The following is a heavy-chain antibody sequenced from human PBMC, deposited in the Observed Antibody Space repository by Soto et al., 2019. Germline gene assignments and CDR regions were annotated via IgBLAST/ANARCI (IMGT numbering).Heavy chain of an antibody. J-gene: IGHJ4*02. CDR2: IYYSGST. Sequence: SETLSLTCTVSGGSISSSRFHWGWIRQPPGKGLEWIASIYYSGSTYYNPSLKSRVTISVDTSKNQFSLKLSSVTAADTAVYYCAIRLGELSLRDYWGQGTLVTVSS. CDR3: AIRLGELSLRDY. D-gene: IGHD3-16*02. V-gene: IGHV4-39*01. CDR1: GGSISSSRFH.